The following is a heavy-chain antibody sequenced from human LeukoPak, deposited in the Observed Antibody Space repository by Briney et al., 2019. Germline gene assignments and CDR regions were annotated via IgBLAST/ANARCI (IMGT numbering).Heavy chain of an antibody. CDR3: ARGVLTSIWFGEFYGMDV. Sequence: PSQTLSLTCAISGDSVSSNSAAWNWIRQSPSRGLEWLGRTYYRSKWYNDYAVSVKSRITINPDTSKNQFSLQLNSVTPEDTAVYYCARGVLTSIWFGEFYGMDVWGQGTTVTVSS. CDR1: GDSVSSNSAA. J-gene: IGHJ6*02. V-gene: IGHV6-1*01. CDR2: TYYRSKWYN. D-gene: IGHD3-10*01.